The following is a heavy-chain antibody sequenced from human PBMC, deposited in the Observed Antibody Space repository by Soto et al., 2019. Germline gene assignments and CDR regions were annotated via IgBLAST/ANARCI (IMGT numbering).Heavy chain of an antibody. V-gene: IGHV3-23*01. D-gene: IGHD3-22*01. Sequence: EVQLLESGGGLVQPGGSLRLSCAASGFTFSSYAMSWVRQAPGKGLEWVSAISGSGGSTYYADSVKGRFTISRDNSKNTLYLQMNSLRAEDTAVYYCAKDLGYYYDSSGYLDYWGQGPLVTVSS. CDR3: AKDLGYYYDSSGYLDY. J-gene: IGHJ4*02. CDR1: GFTFSSYA. CDR2: ISGSGGST.